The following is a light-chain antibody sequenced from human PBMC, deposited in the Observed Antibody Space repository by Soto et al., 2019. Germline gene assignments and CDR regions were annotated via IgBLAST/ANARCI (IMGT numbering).Light chain of an antibody. CDR2: KAS. J-gene: IGKJ1*01. Sequence: DIQMTQSPSTLSASVGDRVTITCRASQSINSWLAWYQEKPGKAPKLLIYKASSLESGVPSRFSGSGSGTEFTLTISSLQPDDFATYYCQQYHGIWTFGQGTKVENK. CDR3: QQYHGIWT. CDR1: QSINSW. V-gene: IGKV1-5*03.